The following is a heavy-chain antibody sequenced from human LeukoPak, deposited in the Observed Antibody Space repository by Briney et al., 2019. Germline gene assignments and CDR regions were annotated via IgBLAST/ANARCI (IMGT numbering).Heavy chain of an antibody. V-gene: IGHV3-48*01. CDR1: GFSFSAYA. CDR3: ARDRDDFGFFDL. D-gene: IGHD4-17*01. J-gene: IGHJ4*02. CDR2: ISPSGSVT. Sequence: GGSLRLSCGASGFSFSAYAMDWVRQSPGRGLEWISHISPSGSVTYYADSLKGRFTISRDNGKNSLYLQADSLTVEDTAIYFCARDRDDFGFFDLWGQGTPVTVSS.